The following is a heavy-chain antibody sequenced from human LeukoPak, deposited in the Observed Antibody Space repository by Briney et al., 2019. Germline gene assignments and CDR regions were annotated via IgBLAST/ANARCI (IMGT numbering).Heavy chain of an antibody. V-gene: IGHV4-39*01. J-gene: IGHJ4*02. D-gene: IGHD2-2*01. CDR2: IYYSGST. CDR1: GGSISSSSYY. CDR3: AQSVGYCSSTSCKSTRFDY. Sequence: SETLSLTCAVSGGSISSSSYYWGWIRQPPGKGLEWIGSIYYSGSTYYNPSLKSRVTISVDTSKNQFSLKLSSVTAADTAVYYCAQSVGYCSSTSCKSTRFDYWGQGTLVTVSS.